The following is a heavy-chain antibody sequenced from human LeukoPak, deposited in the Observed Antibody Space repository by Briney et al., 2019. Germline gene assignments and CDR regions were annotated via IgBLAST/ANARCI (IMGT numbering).Heavy chain of an antibody. CDR1: GGPFSGYY. D-gene: IGHD2-2*01. CDR2: INHSGST. Sequence: SETLSLTCAVYGGPFSGYYGSWIRQPPGKGLEWIGEINHSGSTNYNPSLKSRVTISVDTSKNQFSLKLSSVTAADTAVYYCARGRIVVVPAATRGKYNWFDPWGQGTLVTVSS. J-gene: IGHJ5*02. CDR3: ARGRIVVVPAATRGKYNWFDP. V-gene: IGHV4-34*01.